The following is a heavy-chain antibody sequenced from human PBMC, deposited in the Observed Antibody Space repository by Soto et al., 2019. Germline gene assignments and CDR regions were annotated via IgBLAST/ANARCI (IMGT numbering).Heavy chain of an antibody. CDR1: GYSFTSYD. J-gene: IGHJ5*02. D-gene: IGHD2-15*01. CDR3: ARGVVFFYADHRDPFSFRARRTPDP. CDR2: MNPNSGNT. Sequence: GASVKVSCEASGYSFTSYDINWVRQATGQGLEWMGWMNPNSGNTGYAQKFQGRVTMTRNTSISTAYMELSSLRSEDTAVYYCARGVVFFYADHRDPFSFRARRTPDP. V-gene: IGHV1-8*01.